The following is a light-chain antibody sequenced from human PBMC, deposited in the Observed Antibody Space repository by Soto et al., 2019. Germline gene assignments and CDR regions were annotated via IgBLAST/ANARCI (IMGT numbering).Light chain of an antibody. CDR2: GAS. CDR3: QQYNNWPPCT. V-gene: IGKV3-15*01. Sequence: EIVMTQSPATLSMSPGERATLSCRASQSVSSNLAWYEQKPGQAPRLLIYGASTRATVIPARFSGSGSGTACTLTISSLQSEDFAVYYCQQYNNWPPCTFGGGTKVEIK. CDR1: QSVSSN. J-gene: IGKJ4*01.